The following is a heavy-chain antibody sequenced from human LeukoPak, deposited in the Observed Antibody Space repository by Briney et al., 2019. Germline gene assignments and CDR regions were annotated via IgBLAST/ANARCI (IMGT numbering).Heavy chain of an antibody. CDR2: ISSTSNYI. Sequence: GGSLRLFCNASGFNGFSFSTYSMNWVRQAPGKGLEWVSSISSTSNYISYGRSVRGRFTISRDNAKNSLFLHMNSLRVEDTAIYYCARGPGYMDVWGLGTTVTVPS. CDR3: ARGPGYMDV. J-gene: IGHJ6*03. CDR1: GFNGFSFSTYS. V-gene: IGHV3-21*01.